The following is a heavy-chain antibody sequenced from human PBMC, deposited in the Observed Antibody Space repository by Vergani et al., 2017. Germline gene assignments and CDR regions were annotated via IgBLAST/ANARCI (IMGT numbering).Heavy chain of an antibody. CDR2: ISSSSSYT. J-gene: IGHJ4*02. CDR3: AKDRSPMTLRFWADY. V-gene: IGHV3-11*05. D-gene: IGHD3-3*01. Sequence: QVQLVESGGGLVKPGGSLRLSCAASGFTFSDYYMSWIRQAPGKGLEWVSYISSSSSYTNYADSVKGRFTISRDNAKNSLYLQMNSLRAEDTAVYYCAKDRSPMTLRFWADYWGQGTLVTVSS. CDR1: GFTFSDYY.